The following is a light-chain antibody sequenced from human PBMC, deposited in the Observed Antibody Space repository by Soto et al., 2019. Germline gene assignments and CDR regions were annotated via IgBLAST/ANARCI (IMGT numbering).Light chain of an antibody. CDR3: QAWDRSTEVV. J-gene: IGLJ2*01. CDR1: KLGDKY. CDR2: QDS. Sequence: SYELTQPPSVSVSPGQTASITCSGDKLGDKYACWFQQKPGHSPVLVIYQDSKRPSGIPERFSGSNSGNTATLTIRGTQAMDEADYYCQAWDRSTEVVFGGGTKVTVL. V-gene: IGLV3-1*01.